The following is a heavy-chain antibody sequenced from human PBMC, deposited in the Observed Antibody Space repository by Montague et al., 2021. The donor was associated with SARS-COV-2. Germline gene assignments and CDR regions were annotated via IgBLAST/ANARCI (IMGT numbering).Heavy chain of an antibody. CDR3: TRDYRRIVGDGLDI. Sequence: SLRLSCAASGFTFSNYDMNWVRQAPGKGPEWISYISTSAYTTSYAGSVKGRFTISRDNCKNSLYLQMNSLRVEDTAVYYCTRDYRRIVGDGLDIWGRGTKVTVSS. CDR1: GFTFSNYD. D-gene: IGHD3-16*02. J-gene: IGHJ3*02. CDR2: ISTSAYTT. V-gene: IGHV3-48*03.